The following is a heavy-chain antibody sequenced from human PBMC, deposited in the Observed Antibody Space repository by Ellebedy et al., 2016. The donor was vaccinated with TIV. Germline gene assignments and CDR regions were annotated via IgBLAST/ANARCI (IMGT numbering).Heavy chain of an antibody. Sequence: GESLKISCATSGFTFTSHSLTWVRQAPGQGLEWVASISSHGSFQYYADSLKGRFTISKDDTNNSVYLQMNNLRAEDTVVYYCLRADYAGNSESPRYYLKSRYWGQGTLVTVSS. CDR1: GFTFTSHS. D-gene: IGHD4-23*01. CDR3: LRADYAGNSESPRYYLKSRY. J-gene: IGHJ4*02. CDR2: ISSHGSFQ. V-gene: IGHV3-21*06.